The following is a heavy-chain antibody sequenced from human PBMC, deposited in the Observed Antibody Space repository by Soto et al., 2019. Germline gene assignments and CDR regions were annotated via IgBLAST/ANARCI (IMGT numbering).Heavy chain of an antibody. CDR2: ISWNSGSI. Sequence: EVQLVESGGGLVQPGRSLRLSCAASGFTFPDYTMHWVRQAPGKGLEWVSGISWNSGSIDYADSVKGRFIISRDDAKNCLYLQINSLRAEDTAFYYCAKGLYYYQTSGYPHYWGQGTLVTVSS. CDR3: AKGLYYYQTSGYPHY. J-gene: IGHJ4*02. V-gene: IGHV3-9*01. D-gene: IGHD3-22*01. CDR1: GFTFPDYT.